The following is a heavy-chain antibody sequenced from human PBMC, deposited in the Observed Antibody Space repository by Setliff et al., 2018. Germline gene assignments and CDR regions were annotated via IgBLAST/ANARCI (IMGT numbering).Heavy chain of an antibody. D-gene: IGHD6-19*01. V-gene: IGHV3-74*01. Sequence: GGSLRLSCAASGCIFSAYDMNWVRQAPGKGPEWVARTNSDGSTASYADSVKGRFTISRDNARNTVYLQMNRLRGEDTAVYFCARDYDGRYFDPWGQGTLVTVSS. CDR3: ARDYDGRYFDP. J-gene: IGHJ5*02. CDR1: GCIFSAYD. CDR2: TNSDGSTA.